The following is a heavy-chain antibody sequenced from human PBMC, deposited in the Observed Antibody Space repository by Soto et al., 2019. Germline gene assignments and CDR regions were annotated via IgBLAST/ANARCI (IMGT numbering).Heavy chain of an antibody. V-gene: IGHV1-18*01. J-gene: IGHJ6*02. CDR2: ISSYNGDT. D-gene: IGHD5-12*01. CDR1: GYTFTRSG. Sequence: ASVKVSCKASGYTFTRSGISWVRQAPGQGPEWMGWISSYNGDTNYAQTFQGRVTMTTDTSTSTAYMELRSLGSDDTAVYYCAREGVAPYYYSGMDVWGQGTPVTVSS. CDR3: AREGVAPYYYSGMDV.